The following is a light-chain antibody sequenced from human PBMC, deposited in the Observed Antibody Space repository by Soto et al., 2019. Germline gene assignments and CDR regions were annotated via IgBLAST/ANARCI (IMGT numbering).Light chain of an antibody. CDR1: QSVSSSY. V-gene: IGKV3-20*01. Sequence: EIVLTQSPGTLSLSPGERATLSCRASQSVSSSYLAWYQQKPGQAPRLLIYCASSRATGIPDRFSGSGSGIDFTLTISRLEPEDFAVYYCQQYGSSPFTFGPGTKVDIK. J-gene: IGKJ3*01. CDR3: QQYGSSPFT. CDR2: CAS.